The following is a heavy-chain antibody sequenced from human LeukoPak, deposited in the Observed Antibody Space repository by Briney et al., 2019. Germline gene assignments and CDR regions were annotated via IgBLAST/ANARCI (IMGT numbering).Heavy chain of an antibody. J-gene: IGHJ4*02. V-gene: IGHV3-23*01. D-gene: IGHD6-13*01. CDR1: GFTFSRYA. CDR2: ITDNGGST. CDR3: AKDIESSTWLDLDY. Sequence: TGGSLRLFCAASGFTFSRYAMGWVRQAPGRGLEWVSSITDNGGSTYYANSLRGRFTTSRDNSKNTLYLQMNSLRAEDTAVYYCAKDIESSTWLDLDYWGQGSQLSVSS.